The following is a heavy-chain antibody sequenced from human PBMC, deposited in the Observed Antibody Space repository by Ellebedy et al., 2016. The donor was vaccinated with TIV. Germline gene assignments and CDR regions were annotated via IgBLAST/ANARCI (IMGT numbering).Heavy chain of an antibody. Sequence: SETLSLTCTVSGGSISSYYWSWIRQPPGKGLEWIGYIYYSGSTNYNPSLKSRVTISVDTSKNQFSLKLSSVTAADTAVYYCARVTAWSSTTMGPWTMDVWGQGTTVTVSS. CDR3: ARVTAWSSTTMGPWTMDV. J-gene: IGHJ6*02. CDR1: GGSISSYY. D-gene: IGHD2-2*01. CDR2: IYYSGST. V-gene: IGHV4-59*01.